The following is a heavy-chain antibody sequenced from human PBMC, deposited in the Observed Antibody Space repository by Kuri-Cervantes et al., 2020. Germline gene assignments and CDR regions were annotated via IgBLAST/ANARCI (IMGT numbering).Heavy chain of an antibody. CDR1: GFSFEDYA. V-gene: IGHV3-9*01. D-gene: IGHD6-19*01. Sequence: SLKISCAASGFSFEDYAMHWVRQVPGKGLEWVSGISWNGGGVGYAVSVRGRFTISRDNAKNSLYLQMNSLRAEDTAVYYCARTRIAVAGTFDYWGQGTLVTVSS. J-gene: IGHJ4*02. CDR2: ISWNGGGV. CDR3: ARTRIAVAGTFDY.